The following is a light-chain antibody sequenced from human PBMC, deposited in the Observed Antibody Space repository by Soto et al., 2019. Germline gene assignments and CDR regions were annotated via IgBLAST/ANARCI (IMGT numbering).Light chain of an antibody. CDR2: AAS. CDR3: QQLHSYPIT. V-gene: IGKV1-17*03. J-gene: IGKJ5*01. Sequence: DTQMTQSPSAMSASVGDRVTITCRASRDITNYVAWFQQKPGQVPKRLIYAASSLQRGVPSRFSGSGSGTEFTLTISSLQPEDFATYYCQQLHSYPITFGQGTRLEIK. CDR1: RDITNY.